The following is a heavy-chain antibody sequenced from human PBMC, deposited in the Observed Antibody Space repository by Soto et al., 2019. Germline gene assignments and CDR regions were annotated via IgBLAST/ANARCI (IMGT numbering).Heavy chain of an antibody. J-gene: IGHJ5*02. CDR3: ARNYYDSSGYNWFDP. CDR1: GFTFSSYG. V-gene: IGHV3-33*01. Sequence: GSLRLSCAASGFTFSSYGMHWARQAPGKGLEWVAVIWYDGSNKYYADSVKGRFTISRDNSKNTLYLQMNSLRAEDTAVYYCARNYYDSSGYNWFDPWGQGTLVTVSS. D-gene: IGHD3-22*01. CDR2: IWYDGSNK.